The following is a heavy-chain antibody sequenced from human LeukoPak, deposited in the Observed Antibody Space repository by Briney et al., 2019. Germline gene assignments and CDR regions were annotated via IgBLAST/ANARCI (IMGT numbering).Heavy chain of an antibody. J-gene: IGHJ4*02. CDR2: IYYSGST. V-gene: IGHV4-59*01. D-gene: IGHD6-13*01. CDR1: GGSINSYY. CDR3: ARDRRYSSSWYFDY. Sequence: SETLSLTCTVSGGSINSYYWSWIRQPPGKGLEWIGYIYYSGSTDYNPSLKSRVTISVDTSKNQFSLKLSSVTAADTAVYYCARDRRYSSSWYFDYWGQGTLVTVSS.